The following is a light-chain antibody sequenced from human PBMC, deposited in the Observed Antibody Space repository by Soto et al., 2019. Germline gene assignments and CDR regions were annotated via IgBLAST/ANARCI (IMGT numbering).Light chain of an antibody. CDR1: QSVSRSY. CDR3: QQYGSSPWT. J-gene: IGKJ1*01. Sequence: EIVMTQSPATLSVSPVERATLSCMASQSVSRSYLAWYQQKPGQAPRLLMYGASSRATGIPDRFSGSGSGTDFTLTISRLEPEDFAVYYCQQYGSSPWTFAQGTKVDIK. CDR2: GAS. V-gene: IGKV3-20*01.